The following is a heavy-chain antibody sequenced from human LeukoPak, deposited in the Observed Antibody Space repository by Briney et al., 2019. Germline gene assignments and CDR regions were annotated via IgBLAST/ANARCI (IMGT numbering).Heavy chain of an antibody. Sequence: GGSLRLSCGASGFTFSTYGMNWVRQAPGKGHEWVSAISGIGGGTFYTHPVKGRFTISRDNSKNTLFLQMNGLRAEDTATYYCAKSRSPGYSMGYDPDYWGQGTLVIVST. CDR3: AKSRSPGYSMGYDPDY. V-gene: IGHV3-23*01. D-gene: IGHD5-18*01. CDR2: ISGIGGGT. J-gene: IGHJ4*02. CDR1: GFTFSTYG.